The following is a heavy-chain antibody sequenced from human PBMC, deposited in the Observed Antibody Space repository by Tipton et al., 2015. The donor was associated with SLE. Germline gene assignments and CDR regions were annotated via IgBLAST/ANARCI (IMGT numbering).Heavy chain of an antibody. CDR3: ARGFCTGTSCSGRALDC. CDR2: IYYSGST. J-gene: IGHJ4*02. Sequence: TLSLTCTVSGGSISSYYWSWIRQPPGKGLEWIGYIYYSGSTNYNPSLKSRVTISVDTSKNQFSLKLSSVTAADTAVYYCARGFCTGTSCSGRALDCWGQGTLVTVSS. D-gene: IGHD2-2*01. V-gene: IGHV4-59*08. CDR1: GGSISSYY.